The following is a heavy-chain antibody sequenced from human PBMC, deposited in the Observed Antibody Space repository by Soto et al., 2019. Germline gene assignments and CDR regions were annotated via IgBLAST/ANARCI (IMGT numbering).Heavy chain of an antibody. J-gene: IGHJ4*02. V-gene: IGHV1-46*01. CDR2: INPSGGST. Sequence: QVQLVQSGAEVKNPGASVKVSCKASGYTFTNYYIHWVRQAPGQGLEWMAIINPSGGSTNYAQKFQGRVTLARDTFTNTVYMEPSSLRSEDTAIYYCARGLAAGDYWGQGTLVTVSS. CDR1: GYTFTNYY. CDR3: ARGLAAGDY. D-gene: IGHD6-13*01.